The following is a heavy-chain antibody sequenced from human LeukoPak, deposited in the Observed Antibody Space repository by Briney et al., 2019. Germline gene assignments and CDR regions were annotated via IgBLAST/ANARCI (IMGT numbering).Heavy chain of an antibody. CDR3: ARVAGSAALYTLDY. J-gene: IGHJ4*02. CDR1: GGSISSYY. V-gene: IGHV4-59*01. D-gene: IGHD2-2*02. Sequence: SETLSLTCTVSGGSISSYYWSWIRQPPGKGLEWIGYIYNSGSTNYNPSLKSRVTISEDTSKNQFSLKLSSVTAADTAVYYCARVAGSAALYTLDYWGQGTLVSVSS. CDR2: IYNSGST.